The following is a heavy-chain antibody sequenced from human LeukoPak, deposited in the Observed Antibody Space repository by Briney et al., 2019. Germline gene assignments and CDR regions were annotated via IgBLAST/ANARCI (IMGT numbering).Heavy chain of an antibody. V-gene: IGHV4-59*05. CDR2: IYYSGST. CDR1: GGSISSYY. J-gene: IGHJ6*03. CDR3: ARKGPYYYMDV. Sequence: SETLSLTCTVSGGSISSYYWSWIRQPPGKGLEWIGSIYYSGSTYYNPSLKSRVTISVDTSKNQFSLKLSSVTAADTAVYYCARKGPYYYMDVWGKGTTVTVSS.